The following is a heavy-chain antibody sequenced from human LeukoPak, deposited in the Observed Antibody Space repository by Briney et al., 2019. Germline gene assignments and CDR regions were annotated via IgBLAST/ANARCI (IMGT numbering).Heavy chain of an antibody. CDR2: INHSGGT. D-gene: IGHD4-17*01. Sequence: SETLSLTCAVYGGSFSGYYWSWIRQPPGKGLEWIGEINHSGGTNYNPSLKSRVTISVDTSKNQFSLKLSSVTAADTAVYYCARGLRLGMDVWGQGTTVTVSS. J-gene: IGHJ6*02. CDR1: GGSFSGYY. V-gene: IGHV4-34*01. CDR3: ARGLRLGMDV.